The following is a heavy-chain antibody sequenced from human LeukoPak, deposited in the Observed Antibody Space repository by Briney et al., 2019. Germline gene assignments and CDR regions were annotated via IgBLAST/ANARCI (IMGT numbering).Heavy chain of an antibody. V-gene: IGHV3-13*01. CDR3: ARAAYSSTWYSWYFDL. D-gene: IGHD6-13*01. J-gene: IGHJ2*01. Sequence: GGSLRLSCAASGFTFSSYDIHWVRQATGKGLEWVSGIGTAGEIYYPGSVKGRFTISRENAKNSLYLQMNSLRAGDTAVYYCARAAYSSTWYSWYFDLWGRGTLVTVSS. CDR1: GFTFSSYD. CDR2: IGTAGEI.